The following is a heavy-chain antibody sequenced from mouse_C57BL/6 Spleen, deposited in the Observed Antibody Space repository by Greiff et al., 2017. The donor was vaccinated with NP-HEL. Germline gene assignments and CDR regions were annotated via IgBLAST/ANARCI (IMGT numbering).Heavy chain of an antibody. J-gene: IGHJ1*03. Sequence: ESGPGLVKPSQSLSLTCSVTGYSITSGYYWNWIRQFPGNKLEWMGYISYDGSNNYNPSLKNRISITRDTSKNQFFLKLNSVTTEDTATYYCARERSNRDWYFDVWGTGTTVTVSS. CDR3: ARERSNRDWYFDV. CDR1: GYSITSGYY. CDR2: ISYDGSN. D-gene: IGHD2-5*01. V-gene: IGHV3-6*01.